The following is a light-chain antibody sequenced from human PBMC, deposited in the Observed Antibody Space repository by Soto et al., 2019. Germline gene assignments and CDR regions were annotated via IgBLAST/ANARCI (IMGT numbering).Light chain of an antibody. Sequence: EIALTQSPDTLSLSPGERATLSCRASQSVSSYLAWYQQKPGQAPRLLIYGASSRATGIPDRFSGSGSGTDFTLAISRLEPGDSAVYFCQQGDTSPWTFGQGTKVEIK. J-gene: IGKJ1*01. CDR2: GAS. CDR3: QQGDTSPWT. V-gene: IGKV3-20*01. CDR1: QSVSSY.